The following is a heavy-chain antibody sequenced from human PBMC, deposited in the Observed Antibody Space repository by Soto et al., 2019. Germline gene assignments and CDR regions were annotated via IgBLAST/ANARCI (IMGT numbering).Heavy chain of an antibody. J-gene: IGHJ4*02. D-gene: IGHD1-1*01. CDR1: GGSISRNSYY. V-gene: IGHV4-39*01. CDR3: ARHDWNGVDY. CDR2: IYYSGST. Sequence: QMQLQESGPGLVKPSETLSLTCTVSGGSISRNSYYCGWIPQHPGQGLEWIGSIYYSGSTYYNPSLKIRVNISVDTSKKQFSLKLSSVTAADTAVYYCARHDWNGVDYWGQGTLVTVSS.